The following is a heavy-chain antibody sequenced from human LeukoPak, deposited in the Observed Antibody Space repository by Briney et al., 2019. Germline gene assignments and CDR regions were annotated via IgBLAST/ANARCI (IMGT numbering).Heavy chain of an antibody. J-gene: IGHJ4*02. CDR2: ISAYNGNT. Sequence: GASVKVSCKASGYTFTSYGISWVRQAPGQGLEWMGWISAYNGNTNYAQKLQGRVTMTTDTSTSTAYMELRSLRSDDTAVYYCARVGAFYDSSGYYPQDYWGQGTLVTVSS. D-gene: IGHD3-22*01. V-gene: IGHV1-18*01. CDR3: ARVGAFYDSSGYYPQDY. CDR1: GYTFTSYG.